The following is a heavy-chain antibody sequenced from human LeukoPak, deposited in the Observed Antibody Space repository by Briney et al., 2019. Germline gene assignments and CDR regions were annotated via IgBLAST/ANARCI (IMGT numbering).Heavy chain of an antibody. V-gene: IGHV4-39*07. D-gene: IGHD6-19*01. CDR2: IYYSGST. CDR1: GGSLSSSSYY. Sequence: SETLSLTCSVPGGSLSSSSYYWGSIRQPPGKGLEWLGSIYYSGSTSYKRSLNSRDTISVDRSKNQFSLKLTYVAAADTAVDYCAREQGLAGWFVRWGQGTLVTVSS. CDR3: AREQGLAGWFVR. J-gene: IGHJ5*02.